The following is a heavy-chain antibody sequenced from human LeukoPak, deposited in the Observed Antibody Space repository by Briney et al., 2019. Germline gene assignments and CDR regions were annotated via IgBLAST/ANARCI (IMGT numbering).Heavy chain of an antibody. CDR1: GYTFTNYY. V-gene: IGHV1-69-2*01. CDR2: VDPEDGET. J-gene: IGHJ4*02. Sequence: ASVKVSCQVSGYTFTNYYMHWVQQAPGKGLEWMGLVDPEDGETIYAEKFQGRVTITADTSTDTAYMELSRLRSDDTAVYYCARDLGKTGSKSFDYWGQGTLVTVSS. CDR3: ARDLGKTGSKSFDY. D-gene: IGHD1/OR15-1a*01.